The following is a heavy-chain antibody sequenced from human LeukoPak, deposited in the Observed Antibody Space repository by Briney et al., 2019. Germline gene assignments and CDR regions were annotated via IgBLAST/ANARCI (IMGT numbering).Heavy chain of an antibody. CDR3: ARVFGSWYYFDY. CDR1: GFSFEDYG. V-gene: IGHV3-21*01. D-gene: IGHD6-13*01. Sequence: GGSLRLSCAASGFSFEDYGMNWVRQAPGKGLEWVSSISSSSSYIYYADSVKGRFTISRDNAKNSLYLQMNSLRAEDTAVYYCARVFGSWYYFDYWGQGTLVTVSS. J-gene: IGHJ4*02. CDR2: ISSSSSYI.